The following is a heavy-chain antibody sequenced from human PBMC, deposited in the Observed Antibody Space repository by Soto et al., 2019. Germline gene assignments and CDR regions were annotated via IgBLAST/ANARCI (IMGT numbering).Heavy chain of an antibody. CDR2: VYFSGST. CDR3: SRERGAVASTADAFDI. CDR1: GGAIPGYY. D-gene: IGHD6-19*01. V-gene: IGHV4-59*01. J-gene: IGHJ3*02. Sequence: SSETLSLTCNVSGGAIPGYYWNWIRQPPGKGLEWIGYVYFSGSTKYNPSLKSRVTILVDMSKNQFSLRLTSVTSADTAVYYCSRERGAVASTADAFDIRGQGTMVTVSS.